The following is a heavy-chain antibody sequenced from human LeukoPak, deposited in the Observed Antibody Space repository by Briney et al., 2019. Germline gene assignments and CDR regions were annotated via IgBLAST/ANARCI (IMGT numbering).Heavy chain of an antibody. Sequence: SETLSLTWAVSGVSFRDYSWSWIRQPPGKGLEWIGEINHRGSTNYNPSLKSRVTISVDTSNNHLSLRLSSVTAADTAVYYCARLRRGAFDIWGQGTMVTVSS. V-gene: IGHV4-34*01. CDR2: INHRGST. CDR3: ARLRRGAFDI. J-gene: IGHJ3*02. D-gene: IGHD3-10*01. CDR1: GVSFRDYS.